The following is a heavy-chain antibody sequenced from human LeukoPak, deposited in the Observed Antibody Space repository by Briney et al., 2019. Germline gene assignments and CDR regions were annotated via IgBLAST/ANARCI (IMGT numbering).Heavy chain of an antibody. CDR3: AKKEGDITIFGVXNNFDY. J-gene: IGHJ4*02. CDR1: GFTFSSYA. V-gene: IGHV3-23*01. Sequence: GGSLRLSCAASGFTFSSYAMSWVRQAPGKGLEWVSAISGSGGSTYYADSVKGRFTISRDNSKNTLYLQMNSLRAEDTAVYYCAKKEGDITIFGVXNNFDYWGQGTLVTVSS. CDR2: ISGSGGST. D-gene: IGHD3-3*01.